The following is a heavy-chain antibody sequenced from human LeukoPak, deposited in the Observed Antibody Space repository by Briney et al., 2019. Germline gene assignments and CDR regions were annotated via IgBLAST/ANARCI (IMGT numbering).Heavy chain of an antibody. CDR2: IIPIFGTA. CDR3: ARARSPSSGYLLRDHNWFDP. CDR1: GGTFNSYA. D-gene: IGHD3-22*01. Sequence: SVKVSCKASGGTFNSYAISWVRQAPGQGLEWMGGIIPIFGTANYAQKVQGRVTITTDESTATAYMELSSLRSEDTAVYYCARARSPSSGYLLRDHNWFDPWGQGTLVTVSS. V-gene: IGHV1-69*05. J-gene: IGHJ5*02.